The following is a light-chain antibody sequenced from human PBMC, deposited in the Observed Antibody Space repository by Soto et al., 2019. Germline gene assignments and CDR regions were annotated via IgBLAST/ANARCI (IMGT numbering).Light chain of an antibody. V-gene: IGKV3-11*01. J-gene: IGKJ1*01. CDR3: QQRVNSWT. Sequence: EIVLTQSPATLSLSPGERATLSCRASQSVSSYLAWYQQKPGQAPRLLIYDASNRATGIPGRFSGSGSGTDFTLTISSLEPEDFAVYYCQQRVNSWTFGQGTKVDNK. CDR2: DAS. CDR1: QSVSSY.